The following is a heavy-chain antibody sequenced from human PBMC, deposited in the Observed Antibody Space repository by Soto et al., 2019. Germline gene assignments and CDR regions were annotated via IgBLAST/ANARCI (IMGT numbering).Heavy chain of an antibody. V-gene: IGHV3-74*01. CDR2: ISGDGNIT. CDR1: GFTLRSYW. J-gene: IGHJ4*02. Sequence: EVQLVESGGGLVQPGGCLRLSCAASGFTLRSYWMHWVRQVSGKGLVWVSRISGDGNITTYADSVKGRFTISRDNANNTLYLRMSSLTAEDTALYYCVREAATNGRSFDYWGQGTLVTVSS. CDR3: VREAATNGRSFDY. D-gene: IGHD6-25*01.